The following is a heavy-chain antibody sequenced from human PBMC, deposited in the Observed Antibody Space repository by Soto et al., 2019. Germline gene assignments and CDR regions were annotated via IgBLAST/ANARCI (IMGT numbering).Heavy chain of an antibody. V-gene: IGHV1-69*01. CDR1: GGTFSSYA. Sequence: QVQLVQSGAEVKKPGSSVKVSCKASGGTFSSYAICWVRQAPGQGLEWMGGIIPIFGTANYAQKFQGRVTITAYESTSTAYMELSSLRSEDTAVYYCARHIVVVTAIPGAFDIWGQGTMVTVSS. CDR3: ARHIVVVTAIPGAFDI. D-gene: IGHD2-21*02. J-gene: IGHJ3*02. CDR2: IIPIFGTA.